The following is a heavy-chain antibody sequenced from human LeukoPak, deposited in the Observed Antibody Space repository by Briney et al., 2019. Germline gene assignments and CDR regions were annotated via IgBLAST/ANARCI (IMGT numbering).Heavy chain of an antibody. CDR1: GFTFRDYY. D-gene: IGHD4-17*01. CDR2: ISSSAVTI. V-gene: IGHV3-11*04. CDR3: ATSVTRRRLDWFIDL. Sequence: GGSLRLSCAASGFTFRDYYMSWMRQAPGKGLERISYISSSAVTIHYVDSVKGRFTISRDNAKNSLYLQMDSLRVEDTAVYYCATSVTRRRLDWFIDLWGRGTLVSVSS. J-gene: IGHJ2*01.